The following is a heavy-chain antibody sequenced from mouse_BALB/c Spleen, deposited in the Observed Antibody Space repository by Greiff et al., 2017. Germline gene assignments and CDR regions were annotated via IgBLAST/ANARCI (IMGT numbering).Heavy chain of an antibody. V-gene: IGHV4-1*02. CDR2: INPDSSTI. D-gene: IGHD4-1*01. Sequence: SAPAIDFSRYWMSWVRQAPGKGLEWIGEINPDSSTINYTPSLKDKFIISRDNAKNTLYLQMSKVRSEDTALYYCARPNWDYFDYWGQGTTLTVSS. CDR1: AIDFSRYW. CDR3: ARPNWDYFDY. J-gene: IGHJ2*01.